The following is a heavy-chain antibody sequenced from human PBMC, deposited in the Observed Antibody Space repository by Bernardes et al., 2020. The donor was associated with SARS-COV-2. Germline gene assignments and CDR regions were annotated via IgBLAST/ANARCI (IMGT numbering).Heavy chain of an antibody. CDR1: GFTVSDSY. Sequence: GGSLRLSCAASGFTVSDSYMTWVRQAPGKGLEWVSVIYRGGNTYHADSVRGRFTISRDSSKNTLYLQMNSLRGEDTAVYYCARRRAGGWDLDYWGQGTLVTVSS. D-gene: IGHD6-19*01. CDR3: ARRRAGGWDLDY. V-gene: IGHV3-66*02. J-gene: IGHJ4*02. CDR2: IYRGGNT.